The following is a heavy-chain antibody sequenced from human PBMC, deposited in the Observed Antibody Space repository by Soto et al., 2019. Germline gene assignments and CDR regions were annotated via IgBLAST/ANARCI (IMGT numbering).Heavy chain of an antibody. Sequence: ASVKVSCKASGGTFSSYAISWVRQAPGQGLEWMGGIIPIFGTANYAQKFQGRVTMTADTSTSTAYMELSSLRSEDTAVYYCARGQYYDFWSGYYVNNWFDPWGQGTLVTVSS. CDR3: ARGQYYDFWSGYYVNNWFDP. J-gene: IGHJ5*02. V-gene: IGHV1-69*06. CDR2: IIPIFGTA. CDR1: GGTFSSYA. D-gene: IGHD3-3*01.